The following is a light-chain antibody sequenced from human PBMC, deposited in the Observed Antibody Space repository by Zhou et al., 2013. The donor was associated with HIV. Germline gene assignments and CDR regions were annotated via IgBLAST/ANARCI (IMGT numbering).Light chain of an antibody. CDR3: QQANRFPQT. V-gene: IGKV1-9*01. CDR1: QGINSY. J-gene: IGKJ2*01. Sequence: IQLTQSPSSLSASVGDRVTITCRASQGINSYLAWYQQRPGKAPKLLIYGASSLQSGVPSRFSGSGFGTDFTLTINRLHPEDFATYYCQQANRFPQTFGQGTKVEIK. CDR2: GAS.